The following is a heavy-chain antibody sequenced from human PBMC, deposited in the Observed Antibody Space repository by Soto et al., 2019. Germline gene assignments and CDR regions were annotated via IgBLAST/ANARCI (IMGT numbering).Heavy chain of an antibody. CDR3: ARGRKYYDFWSGYSHPRYYFNY. Sequence: SETLSLTCTVFGGSISRRLDYWDWIRQPPGKGLDWIGNIYFSGSTYYNPSLRSRVSISVDTSKSQFSLKLSSVTAADTAVYYCARGRKYYDFWSGYSHPRYYFNYWGHGTLVTVSS. CDR2: IYFSGST. CDR1: GGSISRRLDY. J-gene: IGHJ4*01. V-gene: IGHV4-39*01. D-gene: IGHD3-3*01.